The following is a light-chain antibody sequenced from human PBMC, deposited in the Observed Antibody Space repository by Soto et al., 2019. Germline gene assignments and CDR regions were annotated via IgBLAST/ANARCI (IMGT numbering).Light chain of an antibody. V-gene: IGKV1-39*01. Sequence: DIQMTQSPSSLSASVGDRVTITCPASQRIDFYLNWYQQRPGKAPNLLIYGASSLQSGVPSRFSGSGSGTDFTLTISSLQPEDFATYYCQESYTLRLTFGPGTTVDV. CDR3: QESYTLRLT. J-gene: IGKJ3*01. CDR1: QRIDFY. CDR2: GAS.